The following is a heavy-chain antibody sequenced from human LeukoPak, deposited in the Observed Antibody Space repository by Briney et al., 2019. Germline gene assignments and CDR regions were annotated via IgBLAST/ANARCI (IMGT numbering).Heavy chain of an antibody. CDR3: AKDRAVRGVIEVDY. D-gene: IGHD3-10*01. V-gene: IGHV3-30*18. J-gene: IGHJ4*02. CDR1: GLTSSSYG. CDR2: ISYDGSNK. Sequence: GGSLRLSCAASGLTSSSYGMHWVRQAPGKGLEWVAVISYDGSNKYYADSVKGRFTISRDNSKNTLYLQINSLRAEDTAVYYCAKDRAVRGVIEVDYWGQGTLVTVSS.